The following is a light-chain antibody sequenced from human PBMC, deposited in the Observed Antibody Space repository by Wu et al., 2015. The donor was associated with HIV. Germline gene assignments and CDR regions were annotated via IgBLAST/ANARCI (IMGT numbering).Light chain of an antibody. CDR2: DAS. J-gene: IGKJ4*01. CDR3: QQYGASPLT. Sequence: EIVMTQSPDILSVSPGERVTLSCRASQRISSNVAWYHRRPGQAPRLLIYDASTRSTNIPAKFSGSGSGTDFTLTISRLEPEDFAVYYCQQYGASPLTFGGGTKVEIK. CDR1: QRISSN. V-gene: IGKV3-15*01.